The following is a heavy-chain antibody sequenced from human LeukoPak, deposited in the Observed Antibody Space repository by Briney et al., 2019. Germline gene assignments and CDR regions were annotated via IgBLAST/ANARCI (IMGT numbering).Heavy chain of an antibody. V-gene: IGHV1-69*13. D-gene: IGHD3-22*01. J-gene: IGHJ4*02. Sequence: SVKVSCKASGGTFRTYVFSWVRQDPGQGLEWMGGISPIFNAANYAQKFKGRVTITADEGTNTVYMEMSSLTSEDTAVYYCATDRSNHDNFDSWGQGTLVTVSS. CDR1: GGTFRTYV. CDR3: ATDRSNHDNFDS. CDR2: ISPIFNAA.